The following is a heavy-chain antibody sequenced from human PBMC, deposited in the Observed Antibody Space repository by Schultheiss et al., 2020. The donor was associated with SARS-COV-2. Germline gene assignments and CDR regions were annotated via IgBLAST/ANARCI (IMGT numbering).Heavy chain of an antibody. J-gene: IGHJ6*03. CDR2: ISAYNGNT. D-gene: IGHD4-17*01. Sequence: ASVKVSCKASGYTFTSYGISWVRQAPGQGLEWMGWISAYNGNTNYAQKLQGRVTMTTDTSTSTAYMELRSLRSDDTAVYYCARDRLTTVTNYYYYYMDVWGKGTTVTVSS. CDR3: ARDRLTTVTNYYYYYMDV. CDR1: GYTFTSYG. V-gene: IGHV1-18*01.